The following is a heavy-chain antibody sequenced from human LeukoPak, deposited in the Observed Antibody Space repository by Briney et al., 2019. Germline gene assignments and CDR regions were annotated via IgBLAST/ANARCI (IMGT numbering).Heavy chain of an antibody. J-gene: IGHJ6*03. CDR3: AKGDYGYYFYMDV. V-gene: IGHV3-23*01. Sequence: GGSLRLSCAASGLTFSNNAMKWVRQAPGKGLEWVSTISGPGGGTYYGDSVKGRFTISRDNSKNTVYLQMNNLRADDTAIYYCAKGDYGYYFYMDVWGKGTTVTVS. CDR1: GLTFSNNA. CDR2: ISGPGGGT. D-gene: IGHD4-17*01.